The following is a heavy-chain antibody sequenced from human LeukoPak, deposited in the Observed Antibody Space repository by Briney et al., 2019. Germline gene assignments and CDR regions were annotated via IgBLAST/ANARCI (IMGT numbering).Heavy chain of an antibody. J-gene: IGHJ4*02. CDR1: AYDFTGYY. Sequence: ASVKVSCKVVAYDFTGYYIHWVRQAPGQGPEWMGRLNPNTGHAVYAFKFQGRVTITRDTSSNTAYMGVTRLTSDDTALYYCAKDRDGADRIVLWGQGTLVTVSS. V-gene: IGHV1-2*06. D-gene: IGHD5-24*01. CDR3: AKDRDGADRIVL. CDR2: LNPNTGHA.